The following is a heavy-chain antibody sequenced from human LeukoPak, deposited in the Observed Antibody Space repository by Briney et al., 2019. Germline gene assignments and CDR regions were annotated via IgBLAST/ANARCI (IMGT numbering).Heavy chain of an antibody. J-gene: IGHJ4*02. Sequence: GESLKTSCKGSGHSFTSYWISWVRQMPGKGLEWVGRIAPSDSYTNYSPSFQGHVTISADKSINTAYLQWSSLKASDTAMYYCARHLRAYSSSWYFDYWGQGTLVTVSS. CDR2: IAPSDSYT. CDR1: GHSFTSYW. CDR3: ARHLRAYSSSWYFDY. D-gene: IGHD6-13*01. V-gene: IGHV5-10-1*01.